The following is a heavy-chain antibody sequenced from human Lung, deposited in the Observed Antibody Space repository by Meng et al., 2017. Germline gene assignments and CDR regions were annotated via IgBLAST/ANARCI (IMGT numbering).Heavy chain of an antibody. CDR2: INHSGST. Sequence: QVQLPQWGAGLLKPSETLSLTCVVSGGSFSDYYWSWIRQPPGKGPEWIGEINHSGSTNYNPSLESRATISVDTSQNNLSLKLSSVTAADSAVYYCARGPTTMAHDFDYWGQGTLVTVSS. CDR1: GGSFSDYY. CDR3: ARGPTTMAHDFDY. J-gene: IGHJ4*02. D-gene: IGHD4-11*01. V-gene: IGHV4-34*01.